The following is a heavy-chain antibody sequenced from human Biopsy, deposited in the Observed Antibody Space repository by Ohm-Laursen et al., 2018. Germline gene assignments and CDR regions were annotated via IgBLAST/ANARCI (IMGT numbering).Heavy chain of an antibody. D-gene: IGHD2-15*01. J-gene: IGHJ4*02. CDR3: GNEVHGRDY. CDR1: GKTFSDYY. Sequence: GTLSLTCAVYGKTFSDYYWSWIRQPPGKGLEWTGQINQSGRTNYNPSLKCRVNISADKSNNQFSLKLTSVTSTDTAVYFCGNEVHGRDYWGLGALVTVSS. V-gene: IGHV4-34*08. CDR2: INQSGRT.